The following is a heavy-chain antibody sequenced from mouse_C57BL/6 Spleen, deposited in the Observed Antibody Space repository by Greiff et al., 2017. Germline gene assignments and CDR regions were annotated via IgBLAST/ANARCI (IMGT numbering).Heavy chain of an antibody. D-gene: IGHD2-4*01. J-gene: IGHJ3*01. CDR2: IYPGSGST. CDR1: GYTFTSYW. Sequence: QVQLQQPGAELVKPGASVKMSCKASGYTFTSYWITWVKQRPGQGLEWIGDIYPGSGSTNYNEKFKSKATLTVDTSSSTAYMQPISLTSEDSAVYYCASLYYEGPELAYWGQGTLVTVSA. CDR3: ASLYYEGPELAY. V-gene: IGHV1-55*01.